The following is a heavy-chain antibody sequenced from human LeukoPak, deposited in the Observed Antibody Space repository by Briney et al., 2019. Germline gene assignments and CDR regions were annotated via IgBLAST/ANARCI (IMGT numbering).Heavy chain of an antibody. J-gene: IGHJ4*02. CDR1: GYTFTSYG. Sequence: GASVKVSCKASGYTFTSYGISWVRQAPGQGLEWMGWISAYNGNTNYAQRLQGRVTMTTDTSTSTAYMELRSLRSDDTAVYYCARDFTSLAARPEGVDYWGQGTLVTVSS. V-gene: IGHV1-18*01. CDR3: ARDFTSLAARPEGVDY. D-gene: IGHD6-6*01. CDR2: ISAYNGNT.